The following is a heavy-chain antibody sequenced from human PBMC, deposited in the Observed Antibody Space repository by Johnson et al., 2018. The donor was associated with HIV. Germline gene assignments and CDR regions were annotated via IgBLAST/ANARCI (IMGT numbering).Heavy chain of an antibody. D-gene: IGHD7-27*01. Sequence: VQLVESGGGLVQPGGSLRLSCAASGFTFSSYDMHWVRQATGKGLEWVSAIGTAGDTYYPGSVKGRFTISRENAKNSLDLQMNSLRAGDTAVYYCERGLTGDDAFDIWGHGTMVTVSS. CDR1: GFTFSSYD. CDR2: IGTAGDT. J-gene: IGHJ3*02. V-gene: IGHV3-13*01. CDR3: ERGLTGDDAFDI.